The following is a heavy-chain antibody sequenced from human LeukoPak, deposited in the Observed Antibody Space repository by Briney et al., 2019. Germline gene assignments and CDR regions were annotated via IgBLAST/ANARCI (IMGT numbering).Heavy chain of an antibody. D-gene: IGHD2-2*01. Sequence: ASVKVSCKAYGYTFSDYYMHWVRQAPGQGLEWMGWINPKSGGANFAEKFQGRVTMTRDTSIRTVYMELSRVTYDDTAVYYCARDVGTSWFDPWGQGTLVTVSS. CDR3: ARDVGTSWFDP. CDR1: GYTFSDYY. V-gene: IGHV1-2*02. CDR2: INPKSGGA. J-gene: IGHJ5*02.